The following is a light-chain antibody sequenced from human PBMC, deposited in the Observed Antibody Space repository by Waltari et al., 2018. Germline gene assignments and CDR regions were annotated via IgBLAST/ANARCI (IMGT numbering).Light chain of an antibody. Sequence: QSALTQPASVSGSPGQSLTLSCTGSSSDVGTYNLVSWYQQYPGKAPKLMIYEVTKRPSGVSNRFSGSKSGNTASLTISGLQAEDEADYYCCSYAGSTTFVVFGGGTNLAVL. CDR3: CSYAGSTTFVV. CDR1: SSDVGTYNL. J-gene: IGLJ2*01. CDR2: EVT. V-gene: IGLV2-23*02.